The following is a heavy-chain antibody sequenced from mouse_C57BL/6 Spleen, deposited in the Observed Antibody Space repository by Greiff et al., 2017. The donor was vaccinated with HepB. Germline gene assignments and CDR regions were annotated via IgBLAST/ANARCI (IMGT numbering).Heavy chain of an antibody. J-gene: IGHJ2*01. CDR3: ARSGFTTVYYFDY. Sequence: QVQLQQPGAELVKPGASVKLSCKASGYTFTSYWMHWVKQRPGRGLEWIGRIDPNSGGTKYNEKFKSKATLTVDKPSSSAYMQRSSLPSEDSAVYYCARSGFTTVYYFDYWGQGTTLTVSS. CDR1: GYTFTSYW. D-gene: IGHD1-1*01. V-gene: IGHV1-72*01. CDR2: IDPNSGGT.